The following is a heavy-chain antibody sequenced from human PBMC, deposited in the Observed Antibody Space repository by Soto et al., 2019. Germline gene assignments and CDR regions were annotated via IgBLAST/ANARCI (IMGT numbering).Heavy chain of an antibody. CDR3: ARDRGATVIVVVTDY. J-gene: IGHJ4*02. D-gene: IGHD3-22*01. Sequence: GGSLRLSCAASGFTFSSYAMHWVRQAPGKGLEWVAVISYDGSNKYYADSVKGRFTISRDNSKNTLYLQMNSLRAEDTAVYYCARDRGATVIVVVTDYWGQGT. V-gene: IGHV3-30-3*01. CDR1: GFTFSSYA. CDR2: ISYDGSNK.